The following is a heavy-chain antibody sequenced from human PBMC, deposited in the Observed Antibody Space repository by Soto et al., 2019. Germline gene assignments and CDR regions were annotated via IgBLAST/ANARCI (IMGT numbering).Heavy chain of an antibody. CDR3: AALRSSSWYYFDY. D-gene: IGHD6-13*01. Sequence: PSETLSLTCAVSGYSISSSNWWGWIRQPPGKGLEWIGYIYYSGSTYYNPSLKSRVTISVDTSKNQFSLKLSSVTAADTAVYYCAALRSSSWYYFDYWGQGTLVTVPS. CDR1: GYSISSSNW. V-gene: IGHV4-28*01. CDR2: IYYSGST. J-gene: IGHJ4*02.